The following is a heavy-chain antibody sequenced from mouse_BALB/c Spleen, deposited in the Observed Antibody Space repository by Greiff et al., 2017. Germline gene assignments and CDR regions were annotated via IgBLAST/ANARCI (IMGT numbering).Heavy chain of an antibody. Sequence: EVQLVESGGGLVKPGGSLKLSCAASGFTFSSYAMSWVRQSPEKRLEWVAEISSGGSYTYYPDTVTGRFTISRDNAKNTLYLEMSSLRSEDTAMYYCARYYGNYAMDYWGQGTSVTVSS. CDR2: ISSGGSYT. J-gene: IGHJ4*01. D-gene: IGHD2-1*01. CDR1: GFTFSSYA. CDR3: ARYYGNYAMDY. V-gene: IGHV5-9-4*01.